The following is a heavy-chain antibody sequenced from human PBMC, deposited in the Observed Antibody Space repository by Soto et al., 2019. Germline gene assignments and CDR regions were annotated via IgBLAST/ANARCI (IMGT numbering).Heavy chain of an antibody. CDR3: ARTIRKGYYFDY. J-gene: IGHJ4*02. CDR1: GGSISSYY. Sequence: SETLSLTSTVSGGSISSYYWSWIRQPPGKGLEWIGYIYYSGSTNYNPSLKSRVTISVDTSKNQFSLKLSSVTAADTAVYYCARTIRKGYYFDYWGQGTLVTVSS. D-gene: IGHD4-17*01. CDR2: IYYSGST. V-gene: IGHV4-59*12.